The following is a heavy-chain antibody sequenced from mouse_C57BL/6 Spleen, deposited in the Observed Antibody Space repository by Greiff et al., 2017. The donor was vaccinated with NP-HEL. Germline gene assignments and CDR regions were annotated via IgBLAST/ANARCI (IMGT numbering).Heavy chain of an antibody. CDR2: INPSSGYT. Sequence: VKLQESGAELARPGASVKMSCKASGYTFTSYTMHWVKQRPGQGLEWIGYINPSSGYTKYNQKFKDKATLTADKSSSTAYMQLSSLTSEDSAVYYCARAYYSNFLDYWGQGTTLTVSS. J-gene: IGHJ2*01. CDR1: GYTFTSYT. V-gene: IGHV1-4*01. D-gene: IGHD2-5*01. CDR3: ARAYYSNFLDY.